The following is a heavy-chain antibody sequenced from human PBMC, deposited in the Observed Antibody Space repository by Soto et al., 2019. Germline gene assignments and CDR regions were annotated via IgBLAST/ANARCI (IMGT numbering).Heavy chain of an antibody. CDR1: GGSVSSYQ. CDR2: TSYSGIT. J-gene: IGHJ4*02. V-gene: IGHV4-59*02. CDR3: ARDGVGPFDY. D-gene: IGHD1-26*01. Sequence: QVQLQESGPGLLKPSETLSLTCTISGGSVSSYQWSWIRQPPGKGLEWIGLTSYSGITVYNPSLKSRVAFSVDTSKNHFSLTLTSVTAADTAVYYCARDGVGPFDYWGQGTLVTVSS.